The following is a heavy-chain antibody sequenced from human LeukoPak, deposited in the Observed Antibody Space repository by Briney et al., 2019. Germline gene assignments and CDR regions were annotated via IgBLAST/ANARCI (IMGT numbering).Heavy chain of an antibody. CDR3: ATENSYEPNYFDY. J-gene: IGHJ4*02. CDR2: IIPIFGTA. D-gene: IGHD5-12*01. CDR1: GGSFSSYA. V-gene: IGHV1-69*05. Sequence: SVKVSCKAFGGSFSSYAISWVRQAPGQGLEWMGRIIPIFGTANYAQKFQGRVTITTDESTSTAYMELSSLRSEDTAVYYCATENSYEPNYFDYWGQGTLVTVSS.